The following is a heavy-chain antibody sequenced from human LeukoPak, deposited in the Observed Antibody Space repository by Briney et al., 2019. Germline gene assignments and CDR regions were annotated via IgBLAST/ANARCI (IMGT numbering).Heavy chain of an antibody. CDR2: INHSGST. CDR1: GGSFSGYY. CDR3: ARDRYDILTGYVNCDY. D-gene: IGHD3-9*01. V-gene: IGHV4-34*01. J-gene: IGHJ4*02. Sequence: PSETLSLTCAVYGGSFSGYYWSWIRQPPGKGLEWIGEINHSGSTNYNPSLKSRVTISVDTSKNSLYLQMNSLRAEDTAVYYCARDRYDILTGYVNCDYWGQGTLVTVSS.